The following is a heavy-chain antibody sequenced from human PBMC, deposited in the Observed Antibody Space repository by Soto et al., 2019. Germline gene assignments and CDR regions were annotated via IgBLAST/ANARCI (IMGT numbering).Heavy chain of an antibody. CDR2: IFYTGST. Sequence: SETLSLTCAVSGGSISTSSNLWTWVRQSPGKGLEWIGDIFYTGSTNFNPSLRGRVSISVDKSENQFSLKLTSVTAADTAVYFCARLGTTINSFDSWGQGTPVTVSS. V-gene: IGHV4-4*02. CDR3: ARLGTTINSFDS. D-gene: IGHD4-17*01. CDR1: GGSISTSSNL. J-gene: IGHJ4*02.